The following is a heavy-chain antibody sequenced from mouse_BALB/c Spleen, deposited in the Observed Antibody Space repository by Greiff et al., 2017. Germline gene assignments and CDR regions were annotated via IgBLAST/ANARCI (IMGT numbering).Heavy chain of an antibody. Sequence: QVQLKQSGAELARPGASVKMSCKASGYTFTSYTMHWVKQRPGQGLEWIGYINPSSGYTNYNQKFKDKATLTADKSSSTAYMQLSSLTSEDSAVYYCARPGLYDAMDYWGQGTSVTVSS. J-gene: IGHJ4*01. CDR3: ARPGLYDAMDY. D-gene: IGHD1-3*01. V-gene: IGHV1-4*01. CDR2: INPSSGYT. CDR1: GYTFTSYT.